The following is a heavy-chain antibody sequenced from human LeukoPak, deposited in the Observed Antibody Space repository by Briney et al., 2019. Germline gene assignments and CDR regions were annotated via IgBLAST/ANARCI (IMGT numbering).Heavy chain of an antibody. CDR2: LKSKYDGGTT. Sequence: GGSLRLFCVASGFTFSDAWMSWVRQSPGRGLEWVGRLKSKYDGGTTDYAAPVKGRFTISRDDSKNTVYLQMNSLKTEDTAFYYCATSALITGFWGRGALVIVSS. J-gene: IGHJ4*02. D-gene: IGHD3-16*01. CDR1: GFTFSDAW. V-gene: IGHV3-15*01. CDR3: ATSALITGF.